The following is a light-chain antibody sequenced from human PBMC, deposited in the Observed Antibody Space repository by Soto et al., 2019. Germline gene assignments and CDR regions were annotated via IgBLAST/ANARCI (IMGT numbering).Light chain of an antibody. J-gene: IGKJ1*01. Sequence: EIVFTHSPSTRSLSPVERATLSFMASQSVSSSYLAWYQQKPGQAPRLLIYGASSRATGIPDRFSGSGSGTAFTLTISRLEPEDFAVYYCQKYGSSPQKFGQGTKVDIK. CDR1: QSVSSSY. CDR2: GAS. V-gene: IGKV3-20*01. CDR3: QKYGSSPQK.